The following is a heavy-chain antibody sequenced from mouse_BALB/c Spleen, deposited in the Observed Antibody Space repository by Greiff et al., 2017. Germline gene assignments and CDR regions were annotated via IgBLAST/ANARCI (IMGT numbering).Heavy chain of an antibody. V-gene: IGHV2-9*02. D-gene: IGHD2-14*01. CDR2: IWAGGST. Sequence: VKLQESGPGLVAPSQSLSITCTVSGFSLTSYGVHWVRQPPGKGLEWLGVIWAGGSTNYNSALMSRLSISKDNSKSQVFLKMNSLQTDDTAMYYCARGDRYDPLYAMDYWGQGTSVTVSS. CDR3: ARGDRYDPLYAMDY. J-gene: IGHJ4*01. CDR1: GFSLTSYG.